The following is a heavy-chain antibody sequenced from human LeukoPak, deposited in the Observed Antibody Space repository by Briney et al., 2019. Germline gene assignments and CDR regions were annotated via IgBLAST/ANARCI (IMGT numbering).Heavy chain of an antibody. CDR2: ISSSSSYT. V-gene: IGHV3-11*06. D-gene: IGHD6-6*01. J-gene: IGHJ6*02. Sequence: PGGSLRLSCAASGFTFSDYYMSWIRQAPGKGLEWVSYISSSSSYTNYADSVKGRFTISWDNAKNSLYLQMNSLRAEDTAVYYCARDLRYSSSSQTSYGMDVWGQGTTVTVSS. CDR1: GFTFSDYY. CDR3: ARDLRYSSSSQTSYGMDV.